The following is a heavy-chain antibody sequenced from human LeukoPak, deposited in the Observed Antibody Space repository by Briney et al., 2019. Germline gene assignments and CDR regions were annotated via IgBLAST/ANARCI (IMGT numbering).Heavy chain of an antibody. D-gene: IGHD2-15*01. V-gene: IGHV4-34*01. Sequence: PSETLSLTCAVSGGSLRGYHWNWIRQSPGKRLEWIGAIDDSGVSSSNPSLKSRVTMSVDTSKNHFSLTLTSVTAADTAVYYCARRRAATFDNSRVRPFNWFDPWGQGTLVTVSS. J-gene: IGHJ5*02. CDR1: GGSLRGYH. CDR3: ARRRAATFDNSRVRPFNWFDP. CDR2: IDDSGVS.